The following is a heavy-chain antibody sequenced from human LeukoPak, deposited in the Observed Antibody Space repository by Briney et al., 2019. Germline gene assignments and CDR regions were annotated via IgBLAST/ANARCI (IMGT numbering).Heavy chain of an antibody. CDR3: ARAVAAADSY. CDR2: ISGSGGDT. CDR1: GFTFSNFL. J-gene: IGHJ4*02. D-gene: IGHD6-13*01. V-gene: IGHV3-23*01. Sequence: GSLRLSCAASGFTFSNFLMTWVRQAPGKGPEWVSAISGSGGDTYYADSVKGRFTISRDNSKNTLYLQMNSLRAEDTAVYYCARAVAAADSYWGQGTLVTVSS.